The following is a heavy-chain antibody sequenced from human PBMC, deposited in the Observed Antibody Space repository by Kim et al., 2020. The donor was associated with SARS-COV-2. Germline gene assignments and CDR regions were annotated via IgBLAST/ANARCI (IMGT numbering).Heavy chain of an antibody. D-gene: IGHD6-6*01. V-gene: IGHV3-30*01. Sequence: KGRFTISRDNSKNTRYMQMDSLRAEDTAVYYCAREGEQLVRFSYSYYGMDVWGQGTTVTVSS. J-gene: IGHJ6*02. CDR3: AREGEQLVRFSYSYYGMDV.